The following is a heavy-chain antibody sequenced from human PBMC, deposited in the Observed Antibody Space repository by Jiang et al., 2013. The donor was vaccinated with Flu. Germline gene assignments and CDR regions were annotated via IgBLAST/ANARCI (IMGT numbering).Heavy chain of an antibody. CDR2: INPNNGAT. J-gene: IGHJ5*02. V-gene: IGHV1-2*04. CDR3: ARGSEYYGSGTENWFDP. CDR1: GYTFTAYH. Sequence: GAEVKKPGASVKVSCKTSGYTFTAYHINWVRQAPGQGLEWMGWINPNNGATNFAQKFQGWVTMTRDTSISTAYMELGRLRSEDTAIFYCARGSEYYGSGTENWFDPWGQGTLVTVSS. D-gene: IGHD3-10*01.